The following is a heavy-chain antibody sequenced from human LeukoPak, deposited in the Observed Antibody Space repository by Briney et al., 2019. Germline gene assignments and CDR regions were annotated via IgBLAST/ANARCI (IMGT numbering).Heavy chain of an antibody. CDR2: INAGNGNT. D-gene: IGHD5-12*01. CDR1: GGTFSSYA. J-gene: IGHJ4*02. Sequence: ASVKVSCKASGGTFSSYAISWVRQAPGQRLEWMGWINAGNGNTKYSQKFQGRVTITRDTSASTAYMELSSLRSEDTAVYYCARAPQWLRPIVYWGQGTLVTVSS. CDR3: ARAPQWLRPIVY. V-gene: IGHV1-3*01.